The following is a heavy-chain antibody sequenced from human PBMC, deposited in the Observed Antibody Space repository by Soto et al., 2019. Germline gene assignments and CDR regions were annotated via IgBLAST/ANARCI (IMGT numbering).Heavy chain of an antibody. CDR2: ISSSGSTI. Sequence: QVQLVEFGGGLVKPGGSLRLSCAASEFSFSDYYMSWIGQAPANGMEWVSYISSSGSTIYYADSVKGRFTISRDNAKNSLYLQMNRLRVEDTAVYYCARYYGSGSYFYWYFDLWGRGTLVTVSS. CDR3: ARYYGSGSYFYWYFDL. CDR1: EFSFSDYY. V-gene: IGHV3-11*01. D-gene: IGHD3-10*01. J-gene: IGHJ2*01.